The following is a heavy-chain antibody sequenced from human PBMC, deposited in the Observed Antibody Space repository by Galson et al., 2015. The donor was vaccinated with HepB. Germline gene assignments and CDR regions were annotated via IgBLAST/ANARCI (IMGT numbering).Heavy chain of an antibody. J-gene: IGHJ4*02. Sequence: SLRLSCAASGFTFSSYSMNWVRQAPGKGLEWVSSISSTSGRIYYADSVKGRFTISRDNAKNSLYLQMSSLRVEDTAVYYCAREDSYRGNPWGDHWGQGTLVTVSS. V-gene: IGHV3-21*01. CDR3: AREDSYRGNPWGDH. CDR2: ISSTSGRI. CDR1: GFTFSSYS. D-gene: IGHD4-23*01.